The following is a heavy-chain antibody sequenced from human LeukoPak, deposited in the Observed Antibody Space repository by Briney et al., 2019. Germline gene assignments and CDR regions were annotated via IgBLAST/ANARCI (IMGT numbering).Heavy chain of an antibody. CDR3: ARSIAGTTTGFDY. CDR2: IYYSGHT. V-gene: IGHV4-59*01. Sequence: PSETLFLTCTVSGGSISSYYWSWIRQPPGKGLEWIGYIYYSGHTNYNPSLKSRVTILVDTSKNQFSLKLSSVTAADTAVYYCARSIAGTTTGFDYWGQGTLVTVSS. CDR1: GGSISSYY. J-gene: IGHJ4*02. D-gene: IGHD1-20*01.